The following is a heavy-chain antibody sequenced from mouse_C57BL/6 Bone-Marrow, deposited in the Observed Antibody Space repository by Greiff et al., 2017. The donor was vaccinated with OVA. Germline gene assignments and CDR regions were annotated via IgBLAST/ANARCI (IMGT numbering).Heavy chain of an antibody. CDR1: YFAFMASA. V-gene: IGHV1-49*01. D-gene: IGHD2-1*01. CDR2: FTMYSDAI. Sequence: LQQSGAELVRPGSSVKLSCKDSYFAFMASAMHWVQQRPGHGLEWIGSFTMYSDAIEYSEKFKGKATLSENTSSSTAYMELSSLTSEDSGVYYCASGNYFAYWGGGTVVTVSA. CDR3: ASGNYFAY. J-gene: IGHJ3*01.